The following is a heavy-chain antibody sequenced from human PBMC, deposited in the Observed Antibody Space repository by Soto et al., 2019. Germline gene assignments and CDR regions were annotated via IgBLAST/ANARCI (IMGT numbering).Heavy chain of an antibody. J-gene: IGHJ4*02. V-gene: IGHV3-7*01. CDR1: RFTFSSYW. CDR3: ARSYYDFWSGYSYWFDY. CDR2: IKQDGSEK. Sequence: TGGSLRLSCAASRFTFSSYWMSWVRQAPGKGLKWVANIKQDGSEKYYVDSVKGRFTISRDNAKNSLYLQMNSLRAEDTSMYYCARSYYDFWSGYSYWFDYWGQGTLVTVSS. D-gene: IGHD3-3*01.